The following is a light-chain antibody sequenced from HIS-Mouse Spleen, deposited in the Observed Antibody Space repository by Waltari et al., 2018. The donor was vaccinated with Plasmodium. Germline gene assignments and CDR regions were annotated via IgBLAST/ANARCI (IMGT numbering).Light chain of an antibody. CDR3: CSYAGSSTFV. J-gene: IGLJ3*02. V-gene: IGLV2-23*03. Sequence: QSALTQPASVSGSPGQSITISCTGTRSDVGSYNIVSWYQQHPGKAPKLMIYEGSKRPSGVSNRFSGSKSGNTASLTISGLQAEDEADYYCCSYAGSSTFVFGGGTKLTVL. CDR2: EGS. CDR1: RSDVGSYNI.